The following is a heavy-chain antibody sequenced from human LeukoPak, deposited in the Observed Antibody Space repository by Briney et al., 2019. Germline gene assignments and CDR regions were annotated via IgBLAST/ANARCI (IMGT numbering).Heavy chain of an antibody. CDR2: TSYDESNK. J-gene: IGHJ4*02. Sequence: GGSLRLSCAASGFTFSSYGMHWVRQAPGKGLEWVAVTSYDESNKYYADSVKGRFTISRDNSKNTLYLQMNSLRAEDTAVYYCARGGHDYGDSLYFDYWGQGTLVTVSS. D-gene: IGHD4-17*01. CDR3: ARGGHDYGDSLYFDY. CDR1: GFTFSSYG. V-gene: IGHV3-30*03.